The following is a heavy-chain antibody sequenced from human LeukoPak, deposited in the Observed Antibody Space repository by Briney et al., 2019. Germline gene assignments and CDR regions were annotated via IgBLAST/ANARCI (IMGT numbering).Heavy chain of an antibody. CDR1: GYTFTSNY. CDR2: ISPSGGST. D-gene: IGHD2-15*01. CDR3: ARDIGYCSGGSCHGWFDP. Sequence: PKASVKVSCKAFGYTFTSNYMHWVRQAPGQGPEWMGVISPSGGSTTYAQKFQGRVTLTRDMSTSTAYMELRSLRSDDTAVYYCARDIGYCSGGSCHGWFDPWGQGTLVTVSS. J-gene: IGHJ5*02. V-gene: IGHV1-46*01.